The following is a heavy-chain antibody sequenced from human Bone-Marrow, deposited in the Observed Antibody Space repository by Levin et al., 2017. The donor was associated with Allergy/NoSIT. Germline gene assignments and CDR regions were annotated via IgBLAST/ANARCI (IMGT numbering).Heavy chain of an antibody. CDR2: ISSSSSYI. D-gene: IGHD3-22*01. V-gene: IGHV3-21*01. CDR3: AREGGTTMIAHSSGWFDP. J-gene: IGHJ5*02. Sequence: GGSLRLSCAASGFTFSSYSMNWVRQAPGKGLEWVSSISSSSSYIYYADSVKGRFTISRDNAKNSLYLQMNSLRAEDTAVYYCAREGGTTMIAHSSGWFDPWGQGTLVTVSS. CDR1: GFTFSSYS.